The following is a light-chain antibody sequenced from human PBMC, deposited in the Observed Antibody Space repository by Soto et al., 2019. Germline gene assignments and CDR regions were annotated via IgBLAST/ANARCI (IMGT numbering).Light chain of an antibody. Sequence: QSVLTQPASVSGSPGQSSTISCTGTSSDVGGYNYVSWYQQHPGKAPKLMIYEVSNRPSGVSNRFSGSKSGNTASLTISGLQAEDEADYYCSSYTCSSTGVFGTGTKVTVL. J-gene: IGLJ1*01. V-gene: IGLV2-14*01. CDR1: SSDVGGYNY. CDR3: SSYTCSSTGV. CDR2: EVS.